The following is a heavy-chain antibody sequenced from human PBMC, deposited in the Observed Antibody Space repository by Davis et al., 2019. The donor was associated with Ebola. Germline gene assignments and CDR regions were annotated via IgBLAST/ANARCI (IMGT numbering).Heavy chain of an antibody. CDR2: ISGSGGST. D-gene: IGHD2-2*01. V-gene: IGHV3-23*01. CDR1: GFTFSSYA. CDR3: AKVGYQLPPYYFDY. Sequence: GESLKISCAASGFTFSSYAMSWVRQAPGKGLEWVSAISGSGGSTYYADSVKGRFTISRDNSKNTLYLQMNSLRAEDTAVYYCAKVGYQLPPYYFDYWGQGTLVTVSS. J-gene: IGHJ4*02.